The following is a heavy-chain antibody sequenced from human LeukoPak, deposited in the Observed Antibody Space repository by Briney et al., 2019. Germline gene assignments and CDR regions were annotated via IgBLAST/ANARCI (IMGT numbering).Heavy chain of an antibody. V-gene: IGHV3-33*01. CDR3: ARDRDSSSWCLDY. Sequence: GGSLRLSCAASGFTLSSFGMHWVRQAPGKGLEWVAVIWYDGSNKYYADSVKGRFTISRDNSKNTLYLQMNSLRAEDTAVYYCARDRDSSSWCLDYWGQGTLVTVSS. D-gene: IGHD6-13*01. J-gene: IGHJ4*02. CDR1: GFTLSSFG. CDR2: IWYDGSNK.